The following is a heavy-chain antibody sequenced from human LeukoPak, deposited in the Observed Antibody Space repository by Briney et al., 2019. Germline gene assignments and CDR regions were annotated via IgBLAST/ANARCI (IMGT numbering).Heavy chain of an antibody. D-gene: IGHD1-26*01. J-gene: IGHJ3*02. V-gene: IGHV4-34*12. Sequence: SETLSLTCAVYVGTFSGHYWSWIRQPPGEGLEWIGEIVHTGKANYKTALKSRVTMAVDTSKNQFSLSLTSVTAADTAVYYCARASQRETYFNAFDIWGRGTPVTVSS. CDR2: IVHTGKA. CDR1: VGTFSGHY. CDR3: ARASQRETYFNAFDI.